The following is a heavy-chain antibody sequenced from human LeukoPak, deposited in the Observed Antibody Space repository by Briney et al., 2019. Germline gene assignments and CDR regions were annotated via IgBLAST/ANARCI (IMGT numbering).Heavy chain of an antibody. CDR2: IYPDNTDS. CDR3: ARLGQWTYNWFDP. J-gene: IGHJ5*02. CDR1: GYSFTNYW. D-gene: IGHD6-19*01. Sequence: GQSLKIYCKDYGYSFTNYWIGWVRQMRVKGLEWMAIIYPDNTDSRYSPSFEGQVIISAEKSSSTAYLQWSSLKASDTAMYYCARLGQWTYNWFDPWGQGTLVTVSS. V-gene: IGHV5-51*01.